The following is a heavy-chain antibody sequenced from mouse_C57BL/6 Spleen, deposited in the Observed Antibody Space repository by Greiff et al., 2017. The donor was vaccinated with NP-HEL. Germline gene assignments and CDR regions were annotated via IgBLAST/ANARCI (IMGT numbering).Heavy chain of an antibody. CDR2: IYPSDSET. V-gene: IGHV1-61*01. CDR1: GYTFTSYW. CDR3: ARGGIYDGYLFDY. Sequence: QVHVKQPGAELVRPGSSVKLSCKASGYTFTSYWMDWVKQRPGQGLEWIGNIYPSDSETHYNQKFKDKATLTVDKSSSTAYMQLSSLTSEDSAVYYCARGGIYDGYLFDYWGQGTTLTVSS. D-gene: IGHD2-3*01. J-gene: IGHJ2*01.